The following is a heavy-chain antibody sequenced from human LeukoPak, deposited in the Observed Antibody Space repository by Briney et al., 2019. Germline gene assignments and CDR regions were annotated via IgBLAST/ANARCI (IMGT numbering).Heavy chain of an antibody. V-gene: IGHV3-7*01. D-gene: IGHD6-13*01. CDR3: ATDLGSSRPNF. CDR1: GFSFSTYW. CDR2: IKQDGSEN. Sequence: GGSLRLSCAASGFSFSTYWMAWVRQAPGKGLEWVANIKQDGSENYYVDSARGRFTISRDNAKNSLYLQMNSLTAEDTAVYYCATDLGSSRPNFWGQGILVTVSS. J-gene: IGHJ4*02.